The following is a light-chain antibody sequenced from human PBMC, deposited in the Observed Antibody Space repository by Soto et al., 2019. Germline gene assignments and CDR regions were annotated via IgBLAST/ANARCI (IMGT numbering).Light chain of an antibody. V-gene: IGLV1-40*01. CDR2: DNT. J-gene: IGLJ1*01. Sequence: QSVLTQPPSVSGAPGQRVTISCTGSSSNIGAGYDLHWYQQLPGTAPKLLIYDNTNRPSGVPDRFSGSKSGTSASLAITGLQAEDEADYYCQSYDTSLRAYVFGTGTKGTVL. CDR1: SSNIGAGYD. CDR3: QSYDTSLRAYV.